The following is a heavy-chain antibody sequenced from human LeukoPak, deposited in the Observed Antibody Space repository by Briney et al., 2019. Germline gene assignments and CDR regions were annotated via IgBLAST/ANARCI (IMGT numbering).Heavy chain of an antibody. CDR3: ARVPIRRRAFDI. CDR1: GFTFGDYA. CDR2: IRSKDYGETT. J-gene: IGHJ3*02. Sequence: GGSLRLSCTASGFTFGDYAISYFRQAPGKGLEWVGFIRSKDYGETTEYAASVQGRFTISRDDSKSIAYLQMNSLKTEDTAVYYCARVPIRRRAFDIWGQGTMVTVSS. V-gene: IGHV3-49*03.